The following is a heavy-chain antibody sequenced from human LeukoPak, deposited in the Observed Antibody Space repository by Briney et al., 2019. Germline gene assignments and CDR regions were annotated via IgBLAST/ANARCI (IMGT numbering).Heavy chain of an antibody. CDR1: GGFISSYY. V-gene: IGHV4-59*01. CDR3: ARDQDFLDYDSSGYRSGAFDI. D-gene: IGHD3-22*01. Sequence: KPSETLSLTCTVSGGFISSYYWSWIRQPPGKGLEWIGYIYYSGSTNYNPSLKSRVTISVDTSKNQFSLKLSSVTAADTAVYYCARDQDFLDYDSSGYRSGAFDIWGQGTMVTVSS. J-gene: IGHJ3*02. CDR2: IYYSGST.